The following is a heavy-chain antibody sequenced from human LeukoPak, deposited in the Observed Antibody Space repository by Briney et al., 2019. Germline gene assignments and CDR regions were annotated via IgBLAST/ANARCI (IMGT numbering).Heavy chain of an antibody. J-gene: IGHJ4*02. Sequence: PGGSLRLSCAASGFTFSSYGMHWVRQAPGKGLEWVAVIWYDGSNKYYADSVKGRFTISRDNSKNTLYLQMNSLRAEDTAVYYCARGSGYYGSGSYYNVPDYFDYWGRGTLVTVSS. D-gene: IGHD3-10*01. CDR2: IWYDGSNK. CDR3: ARGSGYYGSGSYYNVPDYFDY. V-gene: IGHV3-33*01. CDR1: GFTFSSYG.